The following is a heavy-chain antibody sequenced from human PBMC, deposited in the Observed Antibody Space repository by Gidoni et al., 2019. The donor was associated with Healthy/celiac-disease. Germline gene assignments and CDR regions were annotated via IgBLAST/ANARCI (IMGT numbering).Heavy chain of an antibody. CDR2: ISGSGGST. CDR3: AKDLLLWFGELPVSFDY. D-gene: IGHD3-10*01. Sequence: EVQLLESGGGLVQPGGSLRLSCAASGFPFSSYAMSWVRQAPGKGLEWVSAISGSGGSTYYADSVKGRFTISRDNSKNTLYLQMNSLRAEDTAVYYCAKDLLLWFGELPVSFDYWGQGTLVTVSS. V-gene: IGHV3-23*01. CDR1: GFPFSSYA. J-gene: IGHJ4*02.